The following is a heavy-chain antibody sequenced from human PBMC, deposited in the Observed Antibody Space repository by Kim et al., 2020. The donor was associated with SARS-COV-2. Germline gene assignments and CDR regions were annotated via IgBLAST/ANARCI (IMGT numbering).Heavy chain of an antibody. D-gene: IGHD3-22*01. CDR1: GFTFSNYW. CDR2: IKHDGSEK. J-gene: IGHJ4*03. Sequence: GGSLRLSCAASGFTFSNYWMSWVRQVPGKGLQWVGNIKHDGSEKYYVDSLKGRFTISRDNAKNSLYLQMNSLRAEDTAVYYCSRSYSPYYYDSSGYFGY. V-gene: IGHV3-7*01. CDR3: SRSYSPYYYDSSGYFGY.